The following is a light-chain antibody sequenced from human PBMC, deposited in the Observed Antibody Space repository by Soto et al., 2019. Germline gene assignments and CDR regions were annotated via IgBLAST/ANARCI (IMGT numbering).Light chain of an antibody. CDR2: DAS. CDR3: QQRYSWIT. Sequence: ESVLTQSPATLSLSPGGRATLSCRAGQSIFNYLAWYQQKPGQAPRLLIYDASNRATGIPARFSGSGSGTDFTLTISSLEPEDFAVYYCQQRYSWITFGQGTRLEIK. CDR1: QSIFNY. J-gene: IGKJ5*01. V-gene: IGKV3-11*01.